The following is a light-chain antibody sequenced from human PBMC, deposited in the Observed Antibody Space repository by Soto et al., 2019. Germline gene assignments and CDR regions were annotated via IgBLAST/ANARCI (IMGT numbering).Light chain of an antibody. CDR3: QKYKSAPQT. J-gene: IGKJ1*01. Sequence: DIQMTQSPSSLSASVGDRVTISCRASQGIIDYLAWYQQKPGKPPKLLIYAASTLQSGVPSRFSGSGAGTDFTLTISDLQPEDVATYCCQKYKSAPQTFGPGTKVEIK. V-gene: IGKV1-27*01. CDR1: QGIIDY. CDR2: AAS.